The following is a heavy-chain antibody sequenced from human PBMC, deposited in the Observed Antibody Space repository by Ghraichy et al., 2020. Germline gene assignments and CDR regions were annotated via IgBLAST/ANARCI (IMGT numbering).Heavy chain of an antibody. V-gene: IGHV3-73*01. CDR3: TRHGSSPTYYYDHSGPTPFDY. D-gene: IGHD3-22*01. CDR2: IRSKANSYAT. J-gene: IGHJ4*02. Sequence: LSLTCAASGFTFSGSAMDWVRQASGKGLEWVGRIRSKANSYATEYAESVKGRFTISRDDSKNTAFLQMNSLKTEDTAVYYCTRHGSSPTYYYDHSGPTPFDYWGQGTLVTVSS. CDR1: GFTFSGSA.